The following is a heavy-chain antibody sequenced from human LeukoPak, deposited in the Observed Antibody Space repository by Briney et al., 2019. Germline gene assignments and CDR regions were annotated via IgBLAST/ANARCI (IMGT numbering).Heavy chain of an antibody. Sequence: GGCLRLSCAGSEFTFSRHSISWVRPAPGKGLEWVDNIKGDGIEKYYANTVKCRFTHSRDNAKNSLYLQMKSLRAEDTALYYCARDPGNGRGYSGYDSDYWGQGTLVTVSS. J-gene: IGHJ4*02. V-gene: IGHV3-7*01. CDR1: EFTFSRHS. D-gene: IGHD5-12*01. CDR3: ARDPGNGRGYSGYDSDY. CDR2: IKGDGIEK.